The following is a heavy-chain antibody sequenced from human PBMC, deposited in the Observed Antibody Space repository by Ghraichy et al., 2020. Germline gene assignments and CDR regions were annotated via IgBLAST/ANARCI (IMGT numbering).Heavy chain of an antibody. J-gene: IGHJ4*02. D-gene: IGHD3-10*01. CDR2: IYWDDDK. Sequence: SGPTPVKPTQTLTLTCTLSGFSLTANGVGVAWIRQPPGKALEWLAIIYWDDDKRYSPSLKSRLTITKDTPKNQVVLTVTNMDAEDTAVYFCARRYGSGASGSYTLDYWGQGTLVTVSS. V-gene: IGHV2-5*02. CDR1: GFSLTANGVG. CDR3: ARRYGSGASGSYTLDY.